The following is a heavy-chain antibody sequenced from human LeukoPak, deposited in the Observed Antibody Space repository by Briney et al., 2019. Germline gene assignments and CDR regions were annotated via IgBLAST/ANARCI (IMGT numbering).Heavy chain of an antibody. Sequence: PGGSLRLSCAASGFTFSDHYMDWVRQAPGKGLEWVGRTRNKANSYTTEYAASVKGRFTISRDDSRNSLYLQMNSLKTEDTAVYYCARVCSGGDCYPGFDYWGQGTLVTVPS. V-gene: IGHV3-72*01. D-gene: IGHD2-21*02. CDR2: TRNKANSYTT. J-gene: IGHJ4*02. CDR1: GFTFSDHY. CDR3: ARVCSGGDCYPGFDY.